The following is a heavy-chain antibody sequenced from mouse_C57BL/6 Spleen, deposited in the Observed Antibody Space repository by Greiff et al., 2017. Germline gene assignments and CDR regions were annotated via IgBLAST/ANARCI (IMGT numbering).Heavy chain of an antibody. CDR2: ISSGSSTI. D-gene: IGHD1-1*01. CDR3: ARSTVVARYFDV. CDR1: GFTFSDYG. Sequence: EVKLMESGGGLVKPGGSLKLSCAASGFTFSDYGMHWVRQAPEKGLEWVAYISSGSSTIYYADTVKGRFTFSRDNAKNTLFLQMTSLRSEDTAMYYCARSTVVARYFDVWGTGTTVTVSS. J-gene: IGHJ1*03. V-gene: IGHV5-17*01.